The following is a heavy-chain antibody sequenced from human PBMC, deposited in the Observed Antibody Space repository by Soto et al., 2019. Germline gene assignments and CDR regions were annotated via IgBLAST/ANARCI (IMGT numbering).Heavy chain of an antibody. J-gene: IGHJ4*02. D-gene: IGHD3-22*01. CDR1: GYTFTGYY. CDR3: ARRKGDYYDSSGYHYYFDY. V-gene: IGHV1-2*02. CDR2: INPNSGGT. Sequence: ASVKVSCKASGYTFTGYYMHWVRQAPGQGLEWMGWINPNSGGTKSAQKFQGRVTMTRDTSISTAYMELSGLRSDDTAVYYCARRKGDYYDSSGYHYYFDYWGQGTLVTVSS.